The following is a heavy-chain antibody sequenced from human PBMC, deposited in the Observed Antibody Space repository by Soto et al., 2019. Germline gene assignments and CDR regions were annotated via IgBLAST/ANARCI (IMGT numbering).Heavy chain of an antibody. CDR1: GFTSSSYW. CDR3: ARDRGGRRGWFDP. Sequence: GGSLRLSCAASGFTSSSYWMSWVRQAPGKGLEWVANIKQDGSEKYYVDSVKGRFTISRDNAKNSLYLQMNSLRAEDTAVYYCARDRGGRRGWFDPWGQGTLLTVSS. CDR2: IKQDGSEK. J-gene: IGHJ5*02. D-gene: IGHD1-1*01. V-gene: IGHV3-7*01.